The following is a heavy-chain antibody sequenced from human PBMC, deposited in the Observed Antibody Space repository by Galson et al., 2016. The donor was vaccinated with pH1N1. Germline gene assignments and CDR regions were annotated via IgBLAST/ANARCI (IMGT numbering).Heavy chain of an antibody. V-gene: IGHV1-46*01. Sequence: SVKVSCKASGYSVTRYYVHWVRQAPGQGLEWMGIIDPSDGTTTYSQKFQGRISLTRDTSTNSVHMELTTLRPDDSATYFCARRYYFDYWGQGTLVTVSS. J-gene: IGHJ4*02. CDR3: ARRYYFDY. CDR2: IDPSDGTT. CDR1: GYSVTRYY.